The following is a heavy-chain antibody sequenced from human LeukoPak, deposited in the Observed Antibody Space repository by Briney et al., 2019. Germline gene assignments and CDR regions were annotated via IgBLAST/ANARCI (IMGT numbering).Heavy chain of an antibody. J-gene: IGHJ3*02. V-gene: IGHV4-34*01. Sequence: SETLSPTRAVYGGPFSGYYWSWIRQPPGKGLEWIGEINHSGSTKYNPSLKSRVTISVDTSINQFSLKLTSVTAADTAVYYCARGRLNSGSYVNWVAFNTWGQGARVTVSS. CDR3: ARGRLNSGSYVNWVAFNT. D-gene: IGHD1-26*01. CDR1: GGPFSGYY. CDR2: INHSGST.